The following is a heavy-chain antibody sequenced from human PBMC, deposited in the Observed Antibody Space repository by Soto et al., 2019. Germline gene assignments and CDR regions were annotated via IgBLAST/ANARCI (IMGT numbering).Heavy chain of an antibody. V-gene: IGHV4-34*01. CDR2: INHSGYT. J-gene: IGHJ4*02. D-gene: IGHD3-16*01. CDR1: GGSFSTYY. Sequence: QVQLQQWGAGLLKPSETLSLTCAVYGGSFSTYYWNWIRQAPGKGLEWIGEINHSGYTNYNPSLKSRVTISIDTSQNQFFLKLSSVTAADTAVYYCARVVASMGPDYWGQGILVTVSS. CDR3: ARVVASMGPDY.